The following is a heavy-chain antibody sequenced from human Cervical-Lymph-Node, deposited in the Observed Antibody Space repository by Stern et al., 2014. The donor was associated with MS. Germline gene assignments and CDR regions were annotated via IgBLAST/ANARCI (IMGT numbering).Heavy chain of an antibody. D-gene: IGHD2-15*01. CDR3: ARDEAYCSGVSCYEPLDY. CDR2: VLPIFGTA. V-gene: IGHV1-69*01. Sequence: VQLVQSGAEVKKPGSSVTVSCKASGGTFSSYGISWVRQAPGQGLEWMGGVLPIFGTANYAQKFQGRVTITADESTSTAYMELSSLRSEDTAVYYCARDEAYCSGVSCYEPLDYWGQGTLVTVSS. CDR1: GGTFSSYG. J-gene: IGHJ4*02.